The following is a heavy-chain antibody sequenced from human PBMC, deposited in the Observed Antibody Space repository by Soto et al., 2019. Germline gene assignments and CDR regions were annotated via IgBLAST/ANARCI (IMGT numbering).Heavy chain of an antibody. CDR2: IYPGDSDT. V-gene: IGHV5-51*01. J-gene: IGHJ4*02. CDR1: GYSFTSYW. D-gene: IGHD6-13*01. Sequence: GESLKISCKGSGYSFTSYWIGWVRQMPGKGLEWMGIIYPGDSDTRYSPSFQGQVTISADKSISTASLKLSSVTAADTAVYYCAMSTSSSWYAHKGIYFDSWGQGTLVTVSS. CDR3: AMSTSSSWYAHKGIYFDS.